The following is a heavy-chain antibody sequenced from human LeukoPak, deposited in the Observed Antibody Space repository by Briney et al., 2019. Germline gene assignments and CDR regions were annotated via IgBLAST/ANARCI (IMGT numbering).Heavy chain of an antibody. V-gene: IGHV3-48*01. D-gene: IGHD3-22*01. J-gene: IGHJ4*02. CDR3: ARGSTYCESSGQVPFDY. CDR2: ISGSSGII. Sequence: GGSLRLSCAASGFTFNTYTMNWVRLAPGKGLEWVSYISGSSGIIDYADSVRGRFTISRDNAKNSLYLQMNSLRAEDTAVYYCARGSTYCESSGQVPFDYWGQGTLVTVSS. CDR1: GFTFNTYT.